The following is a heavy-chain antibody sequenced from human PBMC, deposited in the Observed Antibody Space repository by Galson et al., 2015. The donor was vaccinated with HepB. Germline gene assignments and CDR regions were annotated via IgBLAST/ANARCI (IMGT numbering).Heavy chain of an antibody. J-gene: IGHJ4*02. CDR1: GGAITSTTYY. D-gene: IGHD2-21*02. Sequence: ETLSLTCTVSGGAITSTTYYWGWIRQPPGKSLEWIGTLFYSGATYYSPSLNNRVTISLDKSNNQVFLDLTSVTAADTAVYYCTTDTLTDHWGQGILVTVSS. CDR2: LFYSGAT. V-gene: IGHV4-39*07. CDR3: TTDTLTDH.